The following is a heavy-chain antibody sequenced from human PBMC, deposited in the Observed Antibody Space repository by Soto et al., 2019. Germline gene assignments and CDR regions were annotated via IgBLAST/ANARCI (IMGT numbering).Heavy chain of an antibody. Sequence: GASVKVSCKASGFTFTSSAMQWVRQARGQRLEWIGWIVVGSGNTNYAQKFQERVTITRDMSTSTAYMELSSLRSEDTAVYYCAAVAIAAAGTPRPQYYFDYWGQGTLVTVSS. CDR2: IVVGSGNT. V-gene: IGHV1-58*02. CDR3: AAVAIAAAGTPRPQYYFDY. CDR1: GFTFTSSA. D-gene: IGHD6-13*01. J-gene: IGHJ4*02.